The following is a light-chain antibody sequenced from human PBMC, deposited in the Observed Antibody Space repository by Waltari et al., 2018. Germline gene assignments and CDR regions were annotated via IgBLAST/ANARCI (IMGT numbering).Light chain of an antibody. CDR1: QSVRGS. CDR3: QHYVRLPAT. J-gene: IGKJ1*01. Sequence: EIVLTQSPGTLSLSPGERATLSCRASQSVRGSLAGYQQKAGQAPRPRIYGASSRATGIPDRFSGSGSGTDFSLTISRLEPEDFSVYYCQHYVRLPATFGQGTKVEI. CDR2: GAS. V-gene: IGKV3-20*01.